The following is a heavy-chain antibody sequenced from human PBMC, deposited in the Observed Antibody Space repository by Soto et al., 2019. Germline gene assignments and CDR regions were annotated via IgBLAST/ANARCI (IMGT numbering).Heavy chain of an antibody. CDR1: GFTFSSYG. J-gene: IGHJ6*02. Sequence: GGSLRLSCAASGFTFSSYGMHWVRQAPGKGLEWVAVIWYDGSNKYYADSVKGRFTISRDNSKNTLYLQMNSLRAEDTAVYYCARSMPGDIVVVPAALGYYYYYGMDVWGQGTTVTVSS. V-gene: IGHV3-33*01. CDR2: IWYDGSNK. D-gene: IGHD2-2*01. CDR3: ARSMPGDIVVVPAALGYYYYYGMDV.